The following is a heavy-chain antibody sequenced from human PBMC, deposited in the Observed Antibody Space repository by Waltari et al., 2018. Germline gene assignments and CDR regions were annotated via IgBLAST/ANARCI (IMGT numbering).Heavy chain of an antibody. J-gene: IGHJ5*02. CDR2: IYPGCSGT. CDR3: ARRVGSGSSNWFDP. D-gene: IGHD1-26*01. V-gene: IGHV5-51*01. Sequence: EVQLVQSGAEVKKPGESLKISCKGSGYSFTSYWIGWVRQMPGKGLEWMGIIYPGCSGTMYSRSFKDKVTTTADKSISTAYVQGSSLKASDTARYYCARRVGSGSSNWFDPWGQGTLVTVSS. CDR1: GYSFTSYW.